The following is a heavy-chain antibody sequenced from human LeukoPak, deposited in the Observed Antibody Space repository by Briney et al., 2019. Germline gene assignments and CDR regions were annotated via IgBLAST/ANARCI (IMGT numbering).Heavy chain of an antibody. CDR2: ISPTGSTT. CDR1: GFSFSGHW. CDR3: ARGPNSNWSGLDF. J-gene: IGHJ4*02. V-gene: IGHV3-74*01. Sequence: QPGGSQRLSCTASGFSFSGHWMHWARQLPGKGLVWVSRISPTGSTTSYADSVKGRFTVSRDNAKNTLYLQVNNLRAEDTAVYYCARGPNSNWSGLDFWGQGTLLTVSS. D-gene: IGHD6-6*01.